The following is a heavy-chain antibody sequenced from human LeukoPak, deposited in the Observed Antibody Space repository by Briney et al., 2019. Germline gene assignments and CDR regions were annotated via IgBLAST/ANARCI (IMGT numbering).Heavy chain of an antibody. D-gene: IGHD5-24*01. J-gene: IGHJ6*03. CDR3: ARAQMTTLYYMDV. V-gene: IGHV4-39*07. CDR2: TYYSGST. CDR1: GGSISSSSYY. Sequence: PETLSLTCTVSGGSISSSSYYWGWIRQPPGKGLEWIGSTYYSGSTYYNPSLKSRVTISVDTSKNQFSLKLSSVTAADTAVYYCARAQMTTLYYMDVWGKGTTVTVSS.